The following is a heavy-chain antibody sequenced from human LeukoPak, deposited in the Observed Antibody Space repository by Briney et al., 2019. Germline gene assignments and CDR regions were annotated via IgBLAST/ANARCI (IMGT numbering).Heavy chain of an antibody. CDR1: GASISNNNW. CDR2: INHSGST. V-gene: IGHV4-4*02. J-gene: IGHJ4*02. D-gene: IGHD6-19*01. CDR3: ARFGSGWHYFDY. Sequence: SGTLSLTCAVSGASISNNNWWSWVRQPPGKGLEWIGEINHSGSTNYNPSLKSRVTISVDTSKNQFSLKLSSVTAADTAVYYCARFGSGWHYFDYWGQGTLVTVSS.